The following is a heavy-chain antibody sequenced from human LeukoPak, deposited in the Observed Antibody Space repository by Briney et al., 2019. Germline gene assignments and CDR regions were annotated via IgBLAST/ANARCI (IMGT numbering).Heavy chain of an antibody. Sequence: ASVKVSCKASGYTFTSYYMHWVRQAPGQGLEWMGIINPSGGSTSYAQKFQGRVTMTRDTSMSTVYMELSSLRSEDTAVYYYARGLSGWYGDYWGQGTLVTVSS. CDR3: ARGLSGWYGDY. J-gene: IGHJ4*02. CDR1: GYTFTSYY. V-gene: IGHV1-46*03. D-gene: IGHD6-19*01. CDR2: INPSGGST.